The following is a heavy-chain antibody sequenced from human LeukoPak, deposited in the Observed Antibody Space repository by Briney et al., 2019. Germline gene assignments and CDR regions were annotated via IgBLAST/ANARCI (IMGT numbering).Heavy chain of an antibody. J-gene: IGHJ4*02. D-gene: IGHD4-17*01. CDR3: VRALTDYDRNFDY. V-gene: IGHV3-11*04. CDR1: GFTVSSNY. CDR2: ISSSGSII. Sequence: GGSLRLSCAASGFTVSSNYMNWVRQAPGKGLEWVSYISSSGSIIYYTDSVKGRFTISRDNAKNSLYLQMNNLIADDTAVYYCVRALTDYDRNFDYWGQGTLVTVSS.